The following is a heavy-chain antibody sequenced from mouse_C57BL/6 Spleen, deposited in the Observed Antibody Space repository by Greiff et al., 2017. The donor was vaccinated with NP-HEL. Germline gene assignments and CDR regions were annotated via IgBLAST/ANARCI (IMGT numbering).Heavy chain of an antibody. Sequence: EVHLVESGPGLVKPSQSLSLTCSVTGYSITSGYYWNWIRQFPGNKLEWMGYISYDGSNNYNPSLKNRISITRDTSKNQFFLKLNSVTTEDTATYYCARDLFFDYWGQGTTLTVSS. CDR1: GYSITSGYY. J-gene: IGHJ2*01. CDR2: ISYDGSN. V-gene: IGHV3-6*01. D-gene: IGHD2-3*01. CDR3: ARDLFFDY.